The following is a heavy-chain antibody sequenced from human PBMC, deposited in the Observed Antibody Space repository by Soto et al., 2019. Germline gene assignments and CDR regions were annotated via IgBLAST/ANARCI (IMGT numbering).Heavy chain of an antibody. Sequence: QVQLVQSGAEVKKPGASVKVSCKASGYTFTSYAMHWVRQAPGQRLEWMGWINAGNGNTKYSQKFQGRVTITRDTSESTAYMELSSLRSEDTAVYYCARAPYCSGGSCYPPIFVYWGQGTLVTVSS. V-gene: IGHV1-3*01. J-gene: IGHJ4*02. D-gene: IGHD2-15*01. CDR3: ARAPYCSGGSCYPPIFVY. CDR2: INAGNGNT. CDR1: GYTFTSYA.